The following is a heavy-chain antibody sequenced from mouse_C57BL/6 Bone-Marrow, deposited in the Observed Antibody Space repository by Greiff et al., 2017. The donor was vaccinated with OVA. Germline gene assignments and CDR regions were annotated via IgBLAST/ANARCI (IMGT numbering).Heavy chain of an antibody. Sequence: QVQLKQSGPELVKPGASVKISCKASGYTFTDYYINWVKQRSGQGLEWIGWIFPGSGSTYYNAKFKGKATLTVDTSSSTSYMWLSSLTSEDTAVYFCARNDYGSLDVWGTGTTVTVSS. CDR2: IFPGSGST. CDR1: GYTFTDYY. J-gene: IGHJ1*03. CDR3: ARNDYGSLDV. D-gene: IGHD1-1*01. V-gene: IGHV1-75*01.